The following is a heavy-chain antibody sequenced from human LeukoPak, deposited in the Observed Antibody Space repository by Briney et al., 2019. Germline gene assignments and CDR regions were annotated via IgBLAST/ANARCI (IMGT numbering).Heavy chain of an antibody. D-gene: IGHD6-13*01. CDR3: ARRPQYSSSLLDY. Sequence: SQTLSLTCTVSGGSISSGDYYWSWIRQPPGKGLEWIGYIYYSGSTYYNPSLKSRVTISVDTSKNQFSLKLSSVTAADTAVYYCARRPQYSSSLLDYWGQGTLVTVSS. CDR2: IYYSGST. CDR1: GGSISSGDYY. J-gene: IGHJ4*02. V-gene: IGHV4-30-4*01.